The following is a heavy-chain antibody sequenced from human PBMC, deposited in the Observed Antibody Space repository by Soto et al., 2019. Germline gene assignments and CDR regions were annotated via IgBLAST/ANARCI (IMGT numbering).Heavy chain of an antibody. D-gene: IGHD1-26*01. J-gene: IGHJ4*02. V-gene: IGHV3-23*01. Sequence: GGSLRLSCAVSGFTFRSYAMSWVRQAPGKGLEWVSDISGSGSSTYYADSVKGRFTISRDNSKNTLYLQMNSLRAEDTAVYYCARGVDRNYWELLQSPPPDSWGQGTLVTVSS. CDR3: ARGVDRNYWELLQSPPPDS. CDR2: ISGSGSST. CDR1: GFTFRSYA.